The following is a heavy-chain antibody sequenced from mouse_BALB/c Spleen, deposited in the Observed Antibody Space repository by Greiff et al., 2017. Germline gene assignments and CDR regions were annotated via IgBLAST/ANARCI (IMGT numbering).Heavy chain of an antibody. Sequence: VQLQQSGPELVKPGASVKISCKASGYAFSSSWMNWVKQRPGQGLEWIGRIYPGDGDTNYNGKFKGKATLTADKSSSTAYMQLSSLTSVDSAVYFCAREGTTATRFFDYWGQGTTLTVSS. J-gene: IGHJ2*01. D-gene: IGHD1-2*01. CDR1: GYAFSSSW. CDR2: IYPGDGDT. V-gene: IGHV1-82*01. CDR3: AREGTTATRFFDY.